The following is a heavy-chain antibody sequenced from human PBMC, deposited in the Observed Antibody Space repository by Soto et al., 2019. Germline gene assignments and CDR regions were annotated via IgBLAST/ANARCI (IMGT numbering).Heavy chain of an antibody. CDR1: GGSISSGGYY. CDR3: ARVNMFGELYIPGWSDP. Sequence: SETLSLTCTVSGGSISSGGYYWSWIRQHPGKGLEWIGYIYYSGSTYYNPSLKSRVTISVDTSKNQFSLKLSSVTAADTAVYYCARVNMFGELYIPGWSDPWGQGTLVTVSS. D-gene: IGHD3-10*02. V-gene: IGHV4-31*03. CDR2: IYYSGST. J-gene: IGHJ5*02.